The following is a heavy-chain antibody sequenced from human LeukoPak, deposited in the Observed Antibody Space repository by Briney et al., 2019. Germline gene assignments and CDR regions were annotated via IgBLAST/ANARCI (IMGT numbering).Heavy chain of an antibody. J-gene: IGHJ4*02. CDR3: AKESLPHRGYYFDS. D-gene: IGHD3-22*01. CDR1: GFTFSAYA. Sequence: PGGSLRLSCAASGFTFSAYAMSWVRQAPGKGLEWVSAISEDGGARLYADSVKGRSTISRDNSENTVSLQVNSLRAGDTAVYFCAKESLPHRGYYFDSWGRGTLITVSS. V-gene: IGHV3-23*01. CDR2: ISEDGGAR.